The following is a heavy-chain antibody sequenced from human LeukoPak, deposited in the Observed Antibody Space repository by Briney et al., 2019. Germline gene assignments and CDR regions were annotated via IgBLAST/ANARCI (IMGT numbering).Heavy chain of an antibody. CDR1: GFTFSDYT. Sequence: PGGSLRLSCAASGFTFSDYTMNWVRQAPGKGLEWVSSISSGGTYKYYADSVKGRFTISRDNAQNSLYLQMNSLRAEDTAVYYCAKDEDYGDSWGYWGQGTLVTVSS. J-gene: IGHJ4*02. CDR2: ISSGGTYK. D-gene: IGHD4-17*01. V-gene: IGHV3-21*04. CDR3: AKDEDYGDSWGY.